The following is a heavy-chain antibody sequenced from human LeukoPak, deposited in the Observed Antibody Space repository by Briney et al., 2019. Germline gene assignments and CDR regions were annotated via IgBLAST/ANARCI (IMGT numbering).Heavy chain of an antibody. J-gene: IGHJ3*02. Sequence: PAETLSLTCAVSGGFISSGGYSGRWIRQPPGKGLEWIVYSYHSGSTYYNPSLKSPVTIRLDTSKNQFSLKLSSVTTADTAVYYCARARPFTMIVVAPPYDAFDIWGQGTMVTVSS. CDR2: SYHSGST. CDR3: ARARPFTMIVVAPPYDAFDI. V-gene: IGHV4-30-2*01. CDR1: GGFISSGGYS. D-gene: IGHD3-22*01.